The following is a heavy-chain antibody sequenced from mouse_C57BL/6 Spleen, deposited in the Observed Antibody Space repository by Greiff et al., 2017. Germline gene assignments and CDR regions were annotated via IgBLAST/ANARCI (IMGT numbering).Heavy chain of an antibody. CDR1: GFTFSDYY. J-gene: IGHJ2*01. CDR2: INYDGSST. D-gene: IGHD4-1*02. CDR3: ERSPQLGRFDY. V-gene: IGHV5-16*01. Sequence: EVKLMESEGGLVQPGSSMKLSCTASGFTFSDYYMAWVRQVPEKGLEWVANINYDGSSTYYLDSLKSRFIISRDNAKNILYLQMSSLKSEDTATYYCERSPQLGRFDYWGQGTTLTVSS.